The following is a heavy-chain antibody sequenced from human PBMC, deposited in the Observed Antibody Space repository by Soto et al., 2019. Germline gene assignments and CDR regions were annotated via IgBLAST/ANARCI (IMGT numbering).Heavy chain of an antibody. V-gene: IGHV2-5*01. J-gene: IGHJ4*02. CDR1: GFSLSTTGVG. CDR3: AHRPEFTTGWFGVDF. Sequence: QITLKESGPTLVKPTQTLTLTCTFSGFSLSTTGVGVGWVRQPPGKALEWLAVIYWNDDRRYSPSPKSRLTITKDTSKNQVVLSMTNMDPVDTATYFCAHRPEFTTGWFGVDFWGQGTLVTVSS. CDR2: IYWNDDR. D-gene: IGHD6-19*01.